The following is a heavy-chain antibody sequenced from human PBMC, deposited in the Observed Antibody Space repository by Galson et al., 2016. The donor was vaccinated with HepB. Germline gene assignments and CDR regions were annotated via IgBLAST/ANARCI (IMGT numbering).Heavy chain of an antibody. CDR1: GFTFSSYA. CDR3: VRDFGVTIFGVANPDV. CDR2: ISWDGRNK. D-gene: IGHD3-3*01. J-gene: IGHJ6*02. V-gene: IGHV3-30*04. Sequence: SLRLSCAVSGFTFSSYAMHWVRQAPGKGLEWVAVISWDGRNKYYADSVKGRVSLSRDNSKNTLDLQLSSLRLEDTAVYSWVRDFGVTIFGVANPDVWGQGTTVTVSS.